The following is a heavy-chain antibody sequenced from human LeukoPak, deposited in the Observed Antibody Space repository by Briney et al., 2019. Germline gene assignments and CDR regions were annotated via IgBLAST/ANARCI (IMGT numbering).Heavy chain of an antibody. CDR2: INHSGST. CDR1: GFTFSSYA. V-gene: IGHV4-34*01. D-gene: IGHD4-23*01. J-gene: IGHJ6*02. CDR3: ARGLATRGLRYGGNSVLTHAYGMDV. Sequence: GSLRLSCAASGFTFSSYAMSWIRQPPGKGLEWIGEINHSGSTNYNPSLKSRVTISVDTSKNQFSLKLSSVTAADTAVYYCARGLATRGLRYGGNSVLTHAYGMDVWGQGTTVTVSS.